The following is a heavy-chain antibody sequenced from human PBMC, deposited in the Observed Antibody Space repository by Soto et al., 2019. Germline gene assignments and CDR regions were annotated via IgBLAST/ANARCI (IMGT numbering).Heavy chain of an antibody. J-gene: IGHJ6*02. CDR2: IAYDGNEK. CDR1: GFTFKTHA. CDR3: GQDVRDYVPYYYGVDV. Sequence: QVQLVESGGGVVQPGTSLRLSCAASGFTFKTHAMHWVRQAPGKGLEWMAGIAYDGNEKFYADSVKGRFTISRDNSKNALYLQINTLRNEDTAVYYCGQDVRDYVPYYYGVDVWGQGTTVTVSS. D-gene: IGHD3-10*02. V-gene: IGHV3-30*18.